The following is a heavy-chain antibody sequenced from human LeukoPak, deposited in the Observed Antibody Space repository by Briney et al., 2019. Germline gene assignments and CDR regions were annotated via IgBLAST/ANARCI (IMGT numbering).Heavy chain of an antibody. CDR2: IKQDGSEK. V-gene: IGHV3-7*01. J-gene: IGHJ4*02. D-gene: IGHD6-13*01. CDR3: ARGGRKQQLAQDRNDY. CDR1: GFTFSSYW. Sequence: GGSLRLSCAASGFTFSSYWMSWVCQAPGKGLEWVANIKQDGSEKYYVDSVKGRFTISRDNAKNSLYLQMNSLRAEDTAVYYCARGGRKQQLAQDRNDYWGQGTLVTVSS.